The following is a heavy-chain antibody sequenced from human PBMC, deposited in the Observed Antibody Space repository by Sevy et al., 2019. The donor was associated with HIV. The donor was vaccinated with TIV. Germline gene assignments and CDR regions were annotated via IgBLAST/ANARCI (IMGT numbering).Heavy chain of an antibody. Sequence: GGSLRLSCTTSGFTFDDYAMSWFRQAPGKWLEWVAFITRNSYEAYGGTTDYGASVKGRFIISRDDSKSIAYLQMNSLKIEDTAVYYCTRGLATADTPEYYFDYWGQGTLVTVSS. V-gene: IGHV3-49*03. CDR1: GFTFDDYA. CDR2: ITRNSYEAYGGTT. J-gene: IGHJ4*02. D-gene: IGHD5-12*01. CDR3: TRGLATADTPEYYFDY.